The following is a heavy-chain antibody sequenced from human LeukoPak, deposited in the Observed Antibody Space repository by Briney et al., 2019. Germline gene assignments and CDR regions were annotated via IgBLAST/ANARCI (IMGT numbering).Heavy chain of an antibody. CDR3: ARDSSGWYHWFDP. CDR1: GYTFTTYD. CDR2: MNPNSGNT. V-gene: IGHV1-8*03. Sequence: ASVKVSCKASGYTFTTYDISWGRQATGQGLEWMGWMNPNSGNTGYAQKFQGRLTITRNTSISTAYMELSSLRSEDTAVYYCARDSSGWYHWFDPWGQGTLVTVSS. D-gene: IGHD6-19*01. J-gene: IGHJ5*02.